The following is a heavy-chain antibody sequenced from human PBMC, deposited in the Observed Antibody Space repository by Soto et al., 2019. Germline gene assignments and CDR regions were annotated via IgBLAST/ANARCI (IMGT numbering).Heavy chain of an antibody. Sequence: TLSLTCGVSGGSISSGGYSWNWIRQPPGKGLEWIGYIYQSGSSYYNPSLKSRVTISIDRSKNQFSLKLSSVTAADTAMYYCARAHYYYGMDVWGQGTTVTVSS. CDR2: IYQSGSS. J-gene: IGHJ6*01. V-gene: IGHV4-30-2*01. CDR3: ARAHYYYGMDV. CDR1: GGSISSGGYS.